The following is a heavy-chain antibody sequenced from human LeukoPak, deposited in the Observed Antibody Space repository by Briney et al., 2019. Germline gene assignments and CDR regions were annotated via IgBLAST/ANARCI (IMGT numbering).Heavy chain of an antibody. CDR2: ISSSSSTI. V-gene: IGHV3-48*02. D-gene: IGHD3-10*01. CDR3: ARADYVVNFGGFD. Sequence: PGGSLRLSCAASGFTFSSYSMNWVRQAPGKGLEWVSYISSSSSTIYYADSVKGRFTISRDNAKNSLYLQMNSLRDEDTAVYYRARADYVVNFGGFDWGQGTLVTVSS. CDR1: GFTFSSYS. J-gene: IGHJ4*02.